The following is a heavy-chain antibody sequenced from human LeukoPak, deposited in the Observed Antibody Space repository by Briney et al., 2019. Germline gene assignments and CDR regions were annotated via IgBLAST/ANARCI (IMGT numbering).Heavy chain of an antibody. V-gene: IGHV1-8*03. CDR1: GYTFTSYD. J-gene: IGHJ4*02. CDR2: MNPNGGNT. Sequence: ASVKVSCKASGYTFTSYDINWVRQATGQGLEWMGWMNPNGGNTGYAQKFQGRITITRNTSIRTAYMELSSLRSEDTAVYYCARLFQRNELNYYDSSGYSLGYWGQGTLVTVSS. D-gene: IGHD3-22*01. CDR3: ARLFQRNELNYYDSSGYSLGY.